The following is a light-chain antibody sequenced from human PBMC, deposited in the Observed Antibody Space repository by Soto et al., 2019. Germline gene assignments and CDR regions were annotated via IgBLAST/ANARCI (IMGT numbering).Light chain of an antibody. CDR1: SSDVGSYNL. CDR2: EGS. CDR3: CSYAGSSTFV. J-gene: IGLJ1*01. Sequence: QSVLTQPASGSGSPGQSITISCTGTSSDVGSYNLVSWYQQHPGKAPKLMIYEGSKRPSGVSKRFSGSKSGNTASLTISGLQAEDEADYYCCSYAGSSTFVFGTGTKVTV. V-gene: IGLV2-23*01.